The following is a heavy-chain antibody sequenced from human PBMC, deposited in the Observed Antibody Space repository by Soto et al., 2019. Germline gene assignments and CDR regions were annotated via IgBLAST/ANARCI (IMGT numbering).Heavy chain of an antibody. CDR2: IYYSGSA. D-gene: IGHD3-10*01. V-gene: IGHV4-61*01. CDR1: GDSVTSVSDY. J-gene: IGHJ6*02. CDR3: ARGVGFGYYYYHMGL. Sequence: ETLSLTCTVSGDSVTSVSDYWSWIRQPPGKGLEWIGYIYYSGSADYNPSLGSRVTISIDTSKNQFSLKLTSVTAADTAVYYCARGVGFGYYYYHMGLWGQGTTVTVSS.